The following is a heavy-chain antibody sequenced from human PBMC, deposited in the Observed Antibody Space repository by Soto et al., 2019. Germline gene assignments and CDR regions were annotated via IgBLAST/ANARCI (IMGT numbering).Heavy chain of an antibody. Sequence: LRLSCAASGFTFSSYAMSWVRQAPGKGLEWVSAISGSGGSTYYADSVKGRFTISRDNSKNTLYLQMNSLRAEDTAVYYCASALGYSYGLPYTDYFDYWGQGTLVTVSS. CDR1: GFTFSSYA. CDR2: ISGSGGST. D-gene: IGHD5-18*01. J-gene: IGHJ4*02. CDR3: ASALGYSYGLPYTDYFDY. V-gene: IGHV3-23*01.